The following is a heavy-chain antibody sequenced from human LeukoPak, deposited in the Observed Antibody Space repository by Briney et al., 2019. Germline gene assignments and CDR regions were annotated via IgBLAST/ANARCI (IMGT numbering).Heavy chain of an antibody. V-gene: IGHV1-46*01. CDR1: GYTFTSYY. Sequence: GASVKVSCKASGYTFTSYYMHWVRQPPGQGLEWMGIINPSGGSTSYAQKFQGRVTMTRDMSTSTVYMELSSLRSEDTAVYYCASPGSVRGVIRPQFDYWGQGTLVTVSS. D-gene: IGHD3-10*01. CDR2: INPSGGST. CDR3: ASPGSVRGVIRPQFDY. J-gene: IGHJ4*02.